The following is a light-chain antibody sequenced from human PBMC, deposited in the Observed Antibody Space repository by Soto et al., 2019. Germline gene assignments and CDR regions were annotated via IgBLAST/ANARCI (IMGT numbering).Light chain of an antibody. J-gene: IGKJ2*01. CDR2: GAT. Sequence: EIVLTQSPGTLSLSPGERATLSCGASQTVSGSYLAWYQQKPGQAPRLLIHGATNRATGIPDRFSGSRSGTDFSLTNSRLEPEDSAVYYCHQYGLLPRHPFGQGTKLEIK. CDR3: HQYGLLPRHP. CDR1: QTVSGSY. V-gene: IGKV3-20*01.